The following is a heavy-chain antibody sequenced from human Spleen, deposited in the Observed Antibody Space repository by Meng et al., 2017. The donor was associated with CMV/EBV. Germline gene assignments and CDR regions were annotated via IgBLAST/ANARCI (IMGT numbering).Heavy chain of an antibody. V-gene: IGHV3-30*04. CDR2: ISYDGSNK. D-gene: IGHD3-22*01. Sequence: GGSLRLSCAASGFTFSSYAVHWVRQAPGKGLEWVAVISYDGSNKYYADSVKGRFTISRDNSKNTLYLQMNSLRAEDTAVYYCARDARPWANSSAYGYWGQGTLVTVSS. J-gene: IGHJ4*02. CDR3: ARDARPWANSSAYGY. CDR1: GFTFSSYA.